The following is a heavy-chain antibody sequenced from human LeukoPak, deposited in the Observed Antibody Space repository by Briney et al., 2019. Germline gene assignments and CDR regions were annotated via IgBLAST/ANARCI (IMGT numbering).Heavy chain of an antibody. CDR1: GYSFTNYW. V-gene: IGHV5-51*01. D-gene: IGHD4-17*01. CDR2: IHSADSNT. J-gene: IGHJ4*02. CDR3: AGARHGDYRWDY. Sequence: GESLKISCKGSGYSFTNYWIGWVRQMPGKGLEWMGIIHSADSNTKYSPSFQGQVTISADKSISTAYLQWSGLKASDTAMYYCAGARHGDYRWDYWGQGTLVTVSS.